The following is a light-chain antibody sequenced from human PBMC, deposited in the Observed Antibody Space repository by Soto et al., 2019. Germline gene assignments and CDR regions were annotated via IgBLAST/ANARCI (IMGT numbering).Light chain of an antibody. Sequence: DIVMTQSPGTLSLSPGEGATVSCMVSQSINSKSLVWYQRKFGQAPRLLIYNTSSRATGIPDRLSGSGSGTDFTLSISRLEPEDFAVYYCQHYGGSFIFGPGTKVDIK. CDR2: NTS. V-gene: IGKV3-20*01. CDR3: QHYGGSFI. J-gene: IGKJ3*01. CDR1: QSINSKS.